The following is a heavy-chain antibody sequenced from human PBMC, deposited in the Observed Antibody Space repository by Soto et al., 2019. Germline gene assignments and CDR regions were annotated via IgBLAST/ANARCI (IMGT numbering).Heavy chain of an antibody. CDR3: ARGPGDLGYLDY. D-gene: IGHD5-18*01. Sequence: ASVKVSHKTSWYTFTNYDIIWVRQAPGQGLECMGWMNPYNGNTGYAQNLQGRVTMTRNTSIGTAYMELSSLRSDDTAIYYCARGPGDLGYLDYWGQGALVTVSS. CDR2: MNPYNGNT. J-gene: IGHJ4*02. CDR1: WYTFTNYD. V-gene: IGHV1-8*01.